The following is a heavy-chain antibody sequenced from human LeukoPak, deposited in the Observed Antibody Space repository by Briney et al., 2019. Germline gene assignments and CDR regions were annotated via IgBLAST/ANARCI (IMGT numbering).Heavy chain of an antibody. CDR2: IYTSGST. Sequence: PSETLSLTCTVSGGSISGGGYYWTWIRQPAGKGLEWIGRIYTSGSTNYNPSLKSRVTISVDTSKNQFSLKLSSVTAADTAVYYCARDTYYYDSSGYYAPRWGQGTLVTVSS. J-gene: IGHJ4*02. V-gene: IGHV4-61*02. CDR1: GGSISGGGYY. D-gene: IGHD3-22*01. CDR3: ARDTYYYDSSGYYAPR.